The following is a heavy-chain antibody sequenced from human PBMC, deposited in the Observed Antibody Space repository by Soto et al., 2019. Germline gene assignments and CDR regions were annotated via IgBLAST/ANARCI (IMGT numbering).Heavy chain of an antibody. CDR3: TTDLFHPTTRITIFGVVIAMHDY. D-gene: IGHD3-3*01. Sequence: GGSLRLSCAASGFTFSNAWMNWVRQAPGKGLEWVGRIKSKTDGGTTDYAAPVKGRFTISRDDSKNTLYLQMNSLKTEDTAVYYCTTDLFHPTTRITIFGVVIAMHDYWGQGTLVTVSS. CDR2: IKSKTDGGTT. V-gene: IGHV3-15*07. CDR1: GFTFSNAW. J-gene: IGHJ4*02.